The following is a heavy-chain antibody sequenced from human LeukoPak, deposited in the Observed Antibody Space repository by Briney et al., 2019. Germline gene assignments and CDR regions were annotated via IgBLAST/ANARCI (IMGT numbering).Heavy chain of an antibody. V-gene: IGHV4-34*01. Sequence: PSETLSLTCAVYGGSFSGYYWSWIRQPPGKGLEWIGEINHCGSTNYNPSLKTRVTISVDTSKNQFSRKLSSVTAADTAVYYCARAGVTTPVDYWGQGTLVTVSS. D-gene: IGHD4-17*01. CDR3: ARAGVTTPVDY. CDR1: GGSFSGYY. CDR2: INHCGST. J-gene: IGHJ4*02.